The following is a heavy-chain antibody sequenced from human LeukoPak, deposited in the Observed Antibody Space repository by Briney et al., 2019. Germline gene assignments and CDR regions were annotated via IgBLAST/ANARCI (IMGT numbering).Heavy chain of an antibody. CDR2: IYYSGST. Sequence: SETLSLTCSVSGGSISNYYWSWIRQPPGKGLEWIGYIYYSGSTNYNPSLKSRVTISVDTSKNQFSLKLSSVTAADTAVYYCARARRGSGSYYPYYFDYWGQGTLVTVSS. J-gene: IGHJ4*02. V-gene: IGHV4-59*01. D-gene: IGHD3-10*01. CDR3: ARARRGSGSYYPYYFDY. CDR1: GGSISNYY.